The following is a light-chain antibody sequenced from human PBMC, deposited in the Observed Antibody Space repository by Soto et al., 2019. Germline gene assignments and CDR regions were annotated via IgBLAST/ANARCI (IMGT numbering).Light chain of an antibody. CDR1: QSISSW. Sequence: DIQMTQSPSTLSASVGDRVTITCRASQSISSWLAWYQQKPGKAPKLLIYKASSLESGVPSRFSGSGSGTEFPLPISSLQPDDFADYFCQQYNSYSPKTFGQGTKVEIK. J-gene: IGKJ1*01. V-gene: IGKV1-5*03. CDR2: KAS. CDR3: QQYNSYSPKT.